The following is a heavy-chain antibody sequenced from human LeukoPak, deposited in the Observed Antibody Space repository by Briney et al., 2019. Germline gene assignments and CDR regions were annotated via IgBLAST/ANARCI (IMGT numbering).Heavy chain of an antibody. Sequence: CSVKVSCKASGGTFSSYAISWVRQAPGQGLEWMGRIIPILGIANYAQKCQGRVTITADKSTSTAYMELSSLRSEDTAVYYCASDRESIAVAQDYWGQGTLVTVSS. V-gene: IGHV1-69*04. J-gene: IGHJ4*02. CDR2: IIPILGIA. CDR1: GGTFSSYA. CDR3: ASDRESIAVAQDY. D-gene: IGHD6-19*01.